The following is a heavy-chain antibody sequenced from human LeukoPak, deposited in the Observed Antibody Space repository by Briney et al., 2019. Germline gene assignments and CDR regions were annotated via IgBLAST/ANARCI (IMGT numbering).Heavy chain of an antibody. Sequence: PSETLSLTCSLSGASISGGGYFWSWIRQHPGKGLEWIGYIYYSGTTYYNPSLKSRVTISVDTSQNHFSLNLSSVTAADTAVYYCASRDYGSVAYWGQGTLVTVSS. V-gene: IGHV4-31*03. CDR1: GASISGGGYF. D-gene: IGHD3-10*01. CDR3: ASRDYGSVAY. CDR2: IYYSGTT. J-gene: IGHJ4*02.